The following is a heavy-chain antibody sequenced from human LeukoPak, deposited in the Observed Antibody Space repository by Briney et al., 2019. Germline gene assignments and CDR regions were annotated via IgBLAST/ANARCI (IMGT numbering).Heavy chain of an antibody. D-gene: IGHD1-1*01. Sequence: PGGSLRLSCAASGFTFSSFDMHWVRQPTGQGLEWVSTTGTASDTYYPGSVEGRFTLSRDNAKNSLYLQMNSLTAGDTAVYYCARGPPRGKYYYMDVWGKGTTVTASS. CDR2: TGTASDT. CDR1: GFTFSSFD. J-gene: IGHJ6*03. V-gene: IGHV3-13*01. CDR3: ARGPPRGKYYYMDV.